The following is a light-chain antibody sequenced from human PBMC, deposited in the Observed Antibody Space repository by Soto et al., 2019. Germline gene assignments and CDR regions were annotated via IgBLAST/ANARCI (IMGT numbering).Light chain of an antibody. CDR2: EVS. CDR1: SSDVGGYDY. Sequence: QSVLTQPASVSGSPGQSITISCTGTSSDVGGYDYVSWYQLHPGKAPKLMVFEVSNPPSGVSYRFSGSKSGNTASLTISWLQAEDEAHYFGTSYSSRSAYLFGTGTKLTVL. CDR3: TSYSSRSAYL. J-gene: IGLJ1*01. V-gene: IGLV2-14*01.